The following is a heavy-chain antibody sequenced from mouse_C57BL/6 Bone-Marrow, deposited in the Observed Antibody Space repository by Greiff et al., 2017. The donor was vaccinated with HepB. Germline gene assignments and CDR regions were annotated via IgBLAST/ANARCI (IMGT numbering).Heavy chain of an antibody. D-gene: IGHD1-1*01. CDR2: IGPGSGST. Sequence: VQLQESGAELVKPGASVKISCKASGYTFPDYYINWVKQRPGQGLEWIGKIGPGSGSTYYNEKFKGTATLTTDKSSSTAYMQLSSLTSEDSAVYCCARSPYDGSSPRYFDVWGTGTTVTVSS. CDR3: ARSPYDGSSPRYFDV. J-gene: IGHJ1*03. CDR1: GYTFPDYY. V-gene: IGHV1-77*01.